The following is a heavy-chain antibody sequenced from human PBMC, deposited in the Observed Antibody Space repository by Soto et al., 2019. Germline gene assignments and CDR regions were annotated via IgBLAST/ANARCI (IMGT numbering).Heavy chain of an antibody. CDR1: NDSIRSVNW. D-gene: IGHD3-10*02. V-gene: IGHV4-4*02. Sequence: QVHLQESGPGLVKPSETLSLTCSVSNDSIRSVNWWSWVRQPPGKGLEWIGEIFHSGSSNNNPSLKSRVTLSVDKTKNEFSLKLNSVTAADTAVYYCARRLFVRGTLGYYDYWGQGTLVTVSS. CDR3: ARRLFVRGTLGYYDY. J-gene: IGHJ4*02. CDR2: IFHSGSS.